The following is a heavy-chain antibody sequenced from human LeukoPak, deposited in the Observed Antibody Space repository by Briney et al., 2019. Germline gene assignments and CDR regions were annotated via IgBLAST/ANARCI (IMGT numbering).Heavy chain of an antibody. CDR2: IIPIFGTA. V-gene: IGHV1-69*13. Sequence: VASVKVSCKASGGTFSSYAISWVRQAPGQGLEWMGGIIPIFGTANYAQKFQGRVTITADESTSTAYMELSSLRSEDTAVYYCARSHFSRDGYNVYYFDYWGQGTLVTVSS. J-gene: IGHJ4*02. D-gene: IGHD5-24*01. CDR1: GGTFSSYA. CDR3: ARSHFSRDGYNVYYFDY.